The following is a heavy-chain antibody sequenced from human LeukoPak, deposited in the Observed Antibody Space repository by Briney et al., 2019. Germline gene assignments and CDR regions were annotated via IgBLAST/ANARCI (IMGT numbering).Heavy chain of an antibody. CDR1: GYTFTSYG. CDR3: ARAFQDIVVVVAAPYYYYYMDV. J-gene: IGHJ6*03. D-gene: IGHD2-15*01. V-gene: IGHV1-18*01. Sequence: ASVKVSCKASGYTFTSYGISWVRQAPGQGLEWMGWISAYNGNTNYAQKLQGRVTMTTDTSTSTAYMELRSLRSDDTAVYYCARAFQDIVVVVAAPYYYYYMDVWGKGTTVTVSS. CDR2: ISAYNGNT.